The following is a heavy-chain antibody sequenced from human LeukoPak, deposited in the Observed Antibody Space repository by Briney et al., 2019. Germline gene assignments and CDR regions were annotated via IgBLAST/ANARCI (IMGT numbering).Heavy chain of an antibody. J-gene: IGHJ4*02. CDR1: GFTFSSYA. D-gene: IGHD4-23*01. CDR3: ARGRPHGNDY. CDR2: ISGSGGSP. Sequence: GGSLRLSCAASGFTFSSYAMSWVRQAPGKGLEWVSIISGSGGSPYYAPSVKGRFTISRDNSKNTLYLKMNSLRVDDTAVYYCARGRPHGNDYWGQGTLVTVSS. V-gene: IGHV3-23*01.